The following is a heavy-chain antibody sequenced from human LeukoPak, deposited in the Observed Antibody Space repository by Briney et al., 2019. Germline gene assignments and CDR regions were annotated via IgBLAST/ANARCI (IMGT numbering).Heavy chain of an antibody. CDR3: AKYLPGSGVNCDQ. CDR1: GDSLSKSYW. V-gene: IGHV4-4*02. D-gene: IGHD3-10*01. Sequence: PSETLSLTCAFSGDSLSKSYWWTWVRQPPGKGLEWIDEVYDSGSTNYNPSLKSRVTMSVDKPNNQFFLRLSPVTAADTAVYYCAKYLPGSGVNCDQWGQGTLVTVSS. J-gene: IGHJ4*02. CDR2: VYDSGST.